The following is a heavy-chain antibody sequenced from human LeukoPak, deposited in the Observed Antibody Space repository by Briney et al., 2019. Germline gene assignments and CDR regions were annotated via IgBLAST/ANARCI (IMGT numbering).Heavy chain of an antibody. CDR3: ARDGIAVAGMGVDP. CDR1: GGSISSGGYY. V-gene: IGHV4-31*03. D-gene: IGHD6-13*01. J-gene: IGHJ5*02. CDR2: IYYSGST. Sequence: SETLSLTCTVSGGSISSGGYYWSWIRQHPGKGLEWIGYIYYSGSTYYNPSLKSRVTISVDTSKNQFSLKLSSVTAADTAVYYCARDGIAVAGMGVDPWGQGTLVTVSS.